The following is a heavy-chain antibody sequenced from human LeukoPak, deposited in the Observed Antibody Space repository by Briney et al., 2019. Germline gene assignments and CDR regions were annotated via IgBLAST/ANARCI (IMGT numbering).Heavy chain of an antibody. CDR2: I. CDR3: AKAGRGGAITMVRGVKGDYYYMDV. Sequence: GGSLRLSCAASGFTFSTYAIHWVRQAPGKGLEWVSGIKGRFTISRDNSKNTLYLQMNSLRAEDTAVYYCAKAGRGGAITMVRGVKGDYYYMDVWGKGTTVTISS. CDR1: GFTFSTYA. V-gene: IGHV3-23*01. J-gene: IGHJ6*03. D-gene: IGHD3-10*01.